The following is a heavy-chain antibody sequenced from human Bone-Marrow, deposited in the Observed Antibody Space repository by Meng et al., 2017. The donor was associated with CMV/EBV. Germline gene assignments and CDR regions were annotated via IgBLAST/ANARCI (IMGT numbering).Heavy chain of an antibody. CDR1: GFTFSSYS. D-gene: IGHD3-9*01. J-gene: IGHJ4*02. V-gene: IGHV3-15*01. Sequence: GGSLRLSCAASGFTFSSYSMNWVRQAPGKGLEWVGRIKSKTDGGTTDYAAPVKGRFTISRDDSKNTLYLQMNSLKTEDTAVYYCTTETYYDILTGGGDYWGQGTLVTVYS. CDR3: TTETYYDILTGGGDY. CDR2: IKSKTDGGTT.